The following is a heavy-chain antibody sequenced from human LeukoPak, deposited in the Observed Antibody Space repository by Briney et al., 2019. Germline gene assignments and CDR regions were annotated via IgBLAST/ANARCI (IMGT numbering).Heavy chain of an antibody. CDR1: GFTFSNAW. J-gene: IGHJ4*02. V-gene: IGHV3-15*01. D-gene: IGHD2-2*02. Sequence: GGSLRLSCAASGFTFSNAWMSWVRQAPGKGLEWVGRIKSKTDGGATDYAAPVKGRFTISRDDSKNTLYLQMNSLKTEDTAVYYCTTVYCSSTGCYTWFDYWGQGTLVTVSS. CDR2: IKSKTDGGAT. CDR3: TTVYCSSTGCYTWFDY.